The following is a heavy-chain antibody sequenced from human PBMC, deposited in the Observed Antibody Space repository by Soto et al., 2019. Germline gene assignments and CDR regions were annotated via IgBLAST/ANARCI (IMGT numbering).Heavy chain of an antibody. Sequence: SETLSLSCTVSGGSISSSSYYWGWIRQPPGKGLEWIGSIYYSGSTYYNPCLKRRVTISVDTSKNQFSLKLSSVTAADTAVYYCARLVSSSCYWFDPWGQGTLVTVSS. CDR1: GGSISSSSYY. CDR3: ARLVSSSCYWFDP. CDR2: IYYSGST. D-gene: IGHD6-13*01. V-gene: IGHV4-39*01. J-gene: IGHJ5*02.